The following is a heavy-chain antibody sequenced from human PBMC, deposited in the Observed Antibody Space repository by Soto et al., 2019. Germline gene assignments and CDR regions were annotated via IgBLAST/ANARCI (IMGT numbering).Heavy chain of an antibody. J-gene: IGHJ5*02. CDR2: IYVTGAV. Sequence: LSLTCSVSGAALNSGNYYCSWIRQVPGKGLEWIGHIYVTGAVDYNPSLRDRITISQDTSERQFSLNLRLVTAADTAVYYCARLRIATNNYKWFDPWGQGTLVTVSS. D-gene: IGHD2-21*01. V-gene: IGHV4-31*03. CDR3: ARLRIATNNYKWFDP. CDR1: GAALNSGNYY.